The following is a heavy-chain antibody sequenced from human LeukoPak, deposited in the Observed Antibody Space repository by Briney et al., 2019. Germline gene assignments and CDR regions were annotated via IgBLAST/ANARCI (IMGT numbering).Heavy chain of an antibody. D-gene: IGHD6-6*01. CDR3: AREYSSSPRHFDY. J-gene: IGHJ4*02. CDR1: GFTYSNYN. V-gene: IGHV3-48*02. Sequence: GGSLRLSCAASGFTYSNYNKNWVRQAPANGLEWVSYLSSSSGAIYYADSVKGRFTISRDNAKNSLYLQMNSLRDEDTAVYYCAREYSSSPRHFDYWGQGTLVTVSS. CDR2: LSSSSGAI.